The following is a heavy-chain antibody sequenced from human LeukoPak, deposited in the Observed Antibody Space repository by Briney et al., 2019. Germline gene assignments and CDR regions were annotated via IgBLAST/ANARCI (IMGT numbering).Heavy chain of an antibody. D-gene: IGHD2-21*02. CDR1: GFTFSSYA. CDR2: ISSNGGST. V-gene: IGHV3-64*04. CDR3: VREDTPATANY. Sequence: GGSLRLSCSASGFTFSSYAMHWVRQAPGKGLEYVSAISSNGGSTYYADSVKGRFTISRDNSKDTLFLQMHSLRPGDTAVYYCVREDTPATANYWGQGTLVTVSS. J-gene: IGHJ4*02.